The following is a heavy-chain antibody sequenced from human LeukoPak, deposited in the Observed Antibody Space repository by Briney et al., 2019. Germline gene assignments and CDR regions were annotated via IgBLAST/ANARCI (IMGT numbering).Heavy chain of an antibody. CDR2: ISAYNGNT. CDR1: GYTFTSYY. D-gene: IGHD3-10*01. J-gene: IGHJ4*02. CDR3: ARERWFGEPLDY. Sequence: ASVKVSCKASGYTFTSYYMHWVRQAPGQGLEWMGWISAYNGNTNYAQKLQGRVTMTTDTSTSTAYMELRSLRSDDTAVYYCARERWFGEPLDYWGQGTLVTVSS. V-gene: IGHV1-18*04.